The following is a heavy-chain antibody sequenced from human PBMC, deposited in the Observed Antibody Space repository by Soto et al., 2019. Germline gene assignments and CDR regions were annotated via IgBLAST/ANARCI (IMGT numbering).Heavy chain of an antibody. CDR1: GFTFSSYW. CDR2: INTDGSFT. V-gene: IGHV3-74*01. Sequence: GGSLRLSCAASGFTFSSYWMYWVRQVPGKGLVWVSRINTDGSFTSYADSVKGRFTISRDNAKNTLYLQMNSLRAEDTAVYYCVRDRDKWGQGILVTVSS. CDR3: VRDRDK. J-gene: IGHJ4*02.